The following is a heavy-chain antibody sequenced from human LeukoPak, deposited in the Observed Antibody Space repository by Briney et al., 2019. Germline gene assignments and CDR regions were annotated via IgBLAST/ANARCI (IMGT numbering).Heavy chain of an antibody. Sequence: ASVKVSCKASGYTFTSYYMHWVRQAPGQGLEWMGIINPSGGSTSYAQKFQGRVTMTRDTSTSTVYMELSSLRSEDTAVYYCACCPPGEWSAGGWFDPWGQGTLVTVSS. D-gene: IGHD3-10*01. CDR2: INPSGGST. CDR3: ACCPPGEWSAGGWFDP. CDR1: GYTFTSYY. J-gene: IGHJ5*02. V-gene: IGHV1-46*01.